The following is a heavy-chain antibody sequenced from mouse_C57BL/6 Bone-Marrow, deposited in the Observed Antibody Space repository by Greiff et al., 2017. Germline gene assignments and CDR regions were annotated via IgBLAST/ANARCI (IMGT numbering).Heavy chain of an antibody. V-gene: IGHV6-3*01. D-gene: IGHD1-1*01. CDR3: TVITTVVAYYFDY. Sequence: EVQGVESGGGLVQPGGSMKLSCVASGFTFSNYWMNWVRQSPEKGLEWVAQIRLKSDNYATHYAESVKGRFTISRDDSKSSVYLQMNNLRAEDTGIYYCTVITTVVAYYFDYWGQGTTLTVSS. J-gene: IGHJ2*01. CDR1: GFTFSNYW. CDR2: IRLKSDNYAT.